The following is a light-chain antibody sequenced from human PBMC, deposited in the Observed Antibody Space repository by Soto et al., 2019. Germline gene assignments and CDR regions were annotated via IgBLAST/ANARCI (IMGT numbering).Light chain of an antibody. J-gene: IGLJ2*01. CDR3: QVWDSGPDHVV. CDR2: DDS. Sequence: SYELTQPPSMSVAPGQTATITCGGNNIGSKSVQWYQQKSGQAPVLVVYDDSDRPSGIPERFSGSNSGNTATLTISRVEAEDEADYSCQVWDSGPDHVVFGGGTKLTVL. V-gene: IGLV3-21*02. CDR1: NIGSKS.